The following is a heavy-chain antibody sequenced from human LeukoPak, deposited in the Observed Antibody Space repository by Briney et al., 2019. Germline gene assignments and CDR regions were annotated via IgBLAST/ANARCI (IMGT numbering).Heavy chain of an antibody. J-gene: IGHJ5*02. CDR3: ARGLGGVVPAAIVFSWFDP. CDR2: VNRSGST. V-gene: IGHV4-34*01. CDR1: GGSFSGFS. Sequence: SETLSLTCAVYGGSFSGFSWSWIRQAPGKGLEWIGEVNRSGSTNYNPSLKSRVTISADTSKNQFSLELRSVTAADTAVYYCARGLGGVVPAAIVFSWFDPWGQGTLVTVS. D-gene: IGHD2-2*01.